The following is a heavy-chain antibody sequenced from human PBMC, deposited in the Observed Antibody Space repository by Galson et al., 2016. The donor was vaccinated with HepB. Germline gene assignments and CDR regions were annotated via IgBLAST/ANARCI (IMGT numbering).Heavy chain of an antibody. CDR1: GFTFDAYA. V-gene: IGHV3-9*01. J-gene: IGHJ5*02. CDR3: AKAGTYSNNKGWFDP. D-gene: IGHD6-13*01. CDR2: ISWISGNV. Sequence: SLRLSCAASGFTFDAYAMHWVRQAPGKGLEWVSGISWISGNVGYADSVKGRFTISRDNAKNSLYLQMNSLRAEDTAFYYCAKAGTYSNNKGWFDPWGQGTLVTVSS.